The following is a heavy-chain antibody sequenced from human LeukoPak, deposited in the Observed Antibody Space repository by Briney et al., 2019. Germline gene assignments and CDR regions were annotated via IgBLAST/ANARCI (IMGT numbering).Heavy chain of an antibody. D-gene: IGHD6-13*01. J-gene: IGHJ4*02. Sequence: KSSETLSLTCTVSGGSISGSSYYWAWIRQPPGKGLEWIGEIYYRGTTYYNSSFNSRVTIFSVDMSRNQFSLKLSSVTAADTAVYYCARLNMIAAAGTEYFDYWGQGTLVTVSS. CDR3: ARLNMIAAAGTEYFDY. CDR1: GGSISGSSYY. V-gene: IGHV4-39*07. CDR2: IYYRGTT.